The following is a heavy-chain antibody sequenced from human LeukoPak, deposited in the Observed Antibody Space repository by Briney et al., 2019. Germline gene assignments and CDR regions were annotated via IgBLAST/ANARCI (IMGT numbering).Heavy chain of an antibody. D-gene: IGHD3-3*01. CDR3: ARDPQYYDFWSGYYSGGGDRFFDY. V-gene: IGHV3-48*01. Sequence: GGSLRLSCAASGFTFSSYSMNWVRQAPGKGLEWVSYISSSSSTIYYADSVKGRFTISRDNAKNSLYLQMNSLRAEDTAVYYCARDPQYYDFWSGYYSGGGDRFFDYWGQGTLVTVSS. CDR2: ISSSSSTI. J-gene: IGHJ4*02. CDR1: GFTFSSYS.